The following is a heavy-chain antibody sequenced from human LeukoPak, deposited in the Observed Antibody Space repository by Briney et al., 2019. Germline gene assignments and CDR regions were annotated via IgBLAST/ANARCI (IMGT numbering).Heavy chain of an antibody. CDR1: RFTFSSYG. CDR3: AKDPPVGSYPDY. V-gene: IGHV3-30*18. D-gene: IGHD1-26*01. Sequence: GGSLRLSCAASRFTFSSYGMHWVRQAPGKGLEWVAVISYDGSNKSYADSVKGRFTISRDNSKNTLYLQMNSLRAEDTAVYYCAKDPPVGSYPDYWGQGTLVTVSS. CDR2: ISYDGSNK. J-gene: IGHJ4*02.